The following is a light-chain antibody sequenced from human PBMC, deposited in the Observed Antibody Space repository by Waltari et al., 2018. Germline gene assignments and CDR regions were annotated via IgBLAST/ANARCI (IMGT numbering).Light chain of an antibody. Sequence: SALTQPRSLSASPGQSVPIPCTGTSIDVGGYNYVSWYQQHPGKAPKLMIYDVSKRPSGVPDRFSGSKSGNTAYLTIAGLQAEDEADYYCCSYAGSFVVFGGGTKLTVL. CDR3: CSYAGSFVV. CDR1: SIDVGGYNY. J-gene: IGLJ2*01. V-gene: IGLV2-11*01. CDR2: DVS.